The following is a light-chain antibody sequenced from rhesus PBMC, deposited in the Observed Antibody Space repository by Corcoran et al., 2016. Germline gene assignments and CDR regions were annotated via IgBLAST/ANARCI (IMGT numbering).Light chain of an antibody. CDR1: LDIANW. V-gene: IGKV1-69*01. J-gene: IGKJ2*01. CDR2: RGF. CDR3: HQHVNAPYI. Sequence: DIQMTQSPSFLSASVGDRVTITCRASLDIANWLAWYQQKPGKPPKLLIYRGFNLETGVPLRFIGGGYGAVFTLTSSSLRPEDIATYFCHQHVNAPYIFGQGTTV.